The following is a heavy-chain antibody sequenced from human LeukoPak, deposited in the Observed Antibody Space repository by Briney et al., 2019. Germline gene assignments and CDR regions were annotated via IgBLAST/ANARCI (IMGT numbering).Heavy chain of an antibody. Sequence: ASVKVSCKASGYTFTGYYMRWVRQAPGQGLEWMGWINPNSGGTNYAQKLQGRVTMTTDTSTSTAYMELRSLRSDDTAAYYCARDYPYYDILTGYYTGLDYWGQGTLVAVSS. D-gene: IGHD3-9*01. V-gene: IGHV1-2*02. CDR3: ARDYPYYDILTGYYTGLDY. CDR2: INPNSGGT. J-gene: IGHJ4*02. CDR1: GYTFTGYY.